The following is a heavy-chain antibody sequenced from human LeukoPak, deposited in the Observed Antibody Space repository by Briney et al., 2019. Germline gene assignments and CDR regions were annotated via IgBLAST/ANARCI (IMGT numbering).Heavy chain of an antibody. J-gene: IGHJ6*02. CDR3: ARDTILWFGESNYYYYGMDV. CDR1: GGSISSYY. D-gene: IGHD3-10*01. Sequence: PSETLSLTCTVSGGSISSYYWSWIRQPPGKGLEWIGYIYYSGSTNYNPSLKSRVTISVDTSKNQFSLKLSSVTAADTAVYYCARDTILWFGESNYYYYGMDVWGQGTTVTVSS. CDR2: IYYSGST. V-gene: IGHV4-59*01.